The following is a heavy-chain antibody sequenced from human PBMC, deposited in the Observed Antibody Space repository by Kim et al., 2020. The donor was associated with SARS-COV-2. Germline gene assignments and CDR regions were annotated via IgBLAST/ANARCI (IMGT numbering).Heavy chain of an antibody. D-gene: IGHD1-26*01. Sequence: GGSLRLSCAASGFTFSDYYMSWIRQAPGKGLEWVSYISSSSSYTNYADSVKGRFTISRDNAKNSLYLQMNSLRAEDTAVYYCARESVGATTPYDYWGQGTLVTVSS. CDR3: ARESVGATTPYDY. CDR2: ISSSSSYT. CDR1: GFTFSDYY. V-gene: IGHV3-11*06. J-gene: IGHJ4*02.